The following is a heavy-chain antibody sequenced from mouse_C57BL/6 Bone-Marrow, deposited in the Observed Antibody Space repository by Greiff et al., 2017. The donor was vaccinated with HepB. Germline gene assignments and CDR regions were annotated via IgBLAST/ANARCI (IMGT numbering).Heavy chain of an antibody. J-gene: IGHJ1*03. CDR1: GYTFTDYN. Sequence: EVQLQQSGPELVKPGASVKMSCKASGYTFTDYNMHWVKQSHGKSLEWIGYINPNNGVTSYNQKFKGKATLTVNKSSSTAYMELRSLTSEDSAVYYCARCLYYGSSHWYFDVWGTGTTVTVSS. V-gene: IGHV1-22*01. CDR2: INPNNGVT. CDR3: ARCLYYGSSHWYFDV. D-gene: IGHD1-1*01.